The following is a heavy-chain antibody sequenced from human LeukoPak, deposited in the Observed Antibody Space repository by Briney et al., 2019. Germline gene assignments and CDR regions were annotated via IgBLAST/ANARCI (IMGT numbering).Heavy chain of an antibody. V-gene: IGHV3-30*02. CDR1: GFTFSSYG. CDR3: AKVLLPYGGNSGNDY. J-gene: IGHJ4*02. CDR2: IRYDGSNK. Sequence: QPGRSLRLSCAASGFTFSSYGMHWVRQAPGKGLEWVAFIRYDGSNKYYADSVRGRFTISRDNSKNTLYLQMNSLRAEDTAVYYCAKVLLPYGGNSGNDYWGQGTLVTVSS. D-gene: IGHD4-23*01.